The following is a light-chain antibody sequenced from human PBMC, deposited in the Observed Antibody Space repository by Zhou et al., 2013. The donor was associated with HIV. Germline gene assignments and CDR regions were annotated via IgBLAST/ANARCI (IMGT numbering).Light chain of an antibody. Sequence: EIVLTQSPATLSLSPGERATLSCRASQSVSSSLAWYQQKPGQAPRLLIYDASNRATGIPDRFSGSGSGTDFTLTISRLEPEDFAVYYCQQYGSSPSTFGGGTKVEIK. J-gene: IGKJ4*01. CDR1: QSVSSS. CDR3: QQYGSSPST. CDR2: DAS. V-gene: IGKV3-20*01.